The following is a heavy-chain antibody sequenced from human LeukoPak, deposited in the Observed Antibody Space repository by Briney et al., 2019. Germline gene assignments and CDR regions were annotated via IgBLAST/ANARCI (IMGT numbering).Heavy chain of an antibody. V-gene: IGHV4-39*01. CDR2: IYYSGST. D-gene: IGHD3-3*01. CDR3: ARGRITIFGVVTNNWFDP. J-gene: IGHJ5*02. Sequence: SSETLSLTCTVSGGSISSGDYYWSWIRQPPGKGLEWIGSIYYSGSTYYNPSLKSRVTISVDTSKNQFSLKLSSVTAADTAVYYCARGRITIFGVVTNNWFDPWGQGTLVTVSS. CDR1: GGSISSGDYY.